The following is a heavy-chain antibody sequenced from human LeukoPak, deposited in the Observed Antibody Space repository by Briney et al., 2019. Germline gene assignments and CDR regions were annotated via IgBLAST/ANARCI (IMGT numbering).Heavy chain of an antibody. V-gene: IGHV3-33*06. CDR3: AKSYYDSSGYDYFDY. CDR2: IWYDGSNK. Sequence: AGGSLRLXCAASGFTFSSSAMHWVRQAPGKGLEWVAVIWYDGSNKYYADSVKGRFTISRDNSKNTLYLQMNSLRAEDTAVYYCAKSYYDSSGYDYFDYWGQGTPVTVSS. CDR1: GFTFSSSA. D-gene: IGHD3-22*01. J-gene: IGHJ4*02.